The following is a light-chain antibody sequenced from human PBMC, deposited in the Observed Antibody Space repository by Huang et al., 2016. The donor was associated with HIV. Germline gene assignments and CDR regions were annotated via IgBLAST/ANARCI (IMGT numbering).Light chain of an antibody. J-gene: IGKJ4*01. CDR3: QQYNDWTPLT. V-gene: IGKV3-15*01. Sequence: EIEMTQSPAILSVSPGARATLSCRASQSVNSDLDWYLQKPGQAPRLHIYGASTRAIGITAKCNGTGSGTEFSLSISNLQSDDFGVYYCQQYNDWTPLTFGGGTKVEI. CDR1: QSVNSD. CDR2: GAS.